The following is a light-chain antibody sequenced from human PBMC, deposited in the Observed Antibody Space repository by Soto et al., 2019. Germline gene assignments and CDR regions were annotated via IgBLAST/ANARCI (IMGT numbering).Light chain of an antibody. V-gene: IGKV3-20*01. CDR1: QSVSSSY. Sequence: EIVLTQSPGTLSLSPGERATLSCRASQSVSSSYLAWYQQKPGQAPRLLIYGASSRATGIPDRFSGSGSGTDLTLTISRLEPEVFAVYYCQQYGSSPRFTFGPGTKVDIK. CDR3: QQYGSSPRFT. J-gene: IGKJ3*01. CDR2: GAS.